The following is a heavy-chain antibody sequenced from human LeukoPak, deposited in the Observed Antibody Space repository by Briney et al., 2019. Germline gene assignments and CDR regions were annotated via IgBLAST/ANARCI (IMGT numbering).Heavy chain of an antibody. V-gene: IGHV4-31*03. J-gene: IGHJ4*02. D-gene: IGHD3-9*01. Sequence: SETLSLTCTVSGGSISSGGYYWSWIRQHPGKGLEWIGYIYYSGSTYYNPSLKSRVTISVDTSKNQFSLKLSSVTAADTAVYYCARMGLRYFDAFDYWGQGTLVTVSS. CDR2: IYYSGST. CDR3: ARMGLRYFDAFDY. CDR1: GGSISSGGYY.